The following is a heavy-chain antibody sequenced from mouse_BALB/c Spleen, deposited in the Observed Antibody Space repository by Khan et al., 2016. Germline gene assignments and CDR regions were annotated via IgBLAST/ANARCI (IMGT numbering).Heavy chain of an antibody. J-gene: IGHJ3*01. Sequence: EVQLQESGPGLVKPSQSLSLTCTVTGYSITSDYAWNWIRQFPGNKLEWMGYISYSGNTSYNPSLKSRFSITRDTSKNQFFLQLNSVTTEDTATYFRARLMNKGLFAYWGQGTLVTVPS. CDR1: GYSITSDYA. CDR2: ISYSGNT. V-gene: IGHV3-2*02. D-gene: IGHD2-3*01. CDR3: ARLMNKGLFAY.